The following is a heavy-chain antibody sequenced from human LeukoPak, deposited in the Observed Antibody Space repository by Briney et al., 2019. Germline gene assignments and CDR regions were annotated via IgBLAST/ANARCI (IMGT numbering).Heavy chain of an antibody. CDR2: KD. J-gene: IGHJ4*02. Sequence: GGPLRLSCATSGFTFSTHVMHWVRQVPGKGLEWVAVKDYCADSVKGRFTASKDNSKSTVYLQMNSLRAEDSAIYYCAKDLCSDTSCSSRGIDYWGQGTLVTVSP. V-gene: IGHV3-30*18. D-gene: IGHD2-2*01. CDR3: AKDLCSDTSCSSRGIDY. CDR1: GFTFSTHV.